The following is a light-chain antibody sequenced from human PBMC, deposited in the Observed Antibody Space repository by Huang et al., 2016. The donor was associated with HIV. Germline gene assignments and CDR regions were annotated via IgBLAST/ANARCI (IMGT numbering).Light chain of an antibody. Sequence: VMTQSPASLSASPGARVTLSCRASQGVSTNLAWYQQKPGQAPTLLMFGASTRATGTPPRFSGSGSVTDFKLTITSLQSSDSAIYYCQQYNDWPPLTFGGGTKVEI. CDR2: GAS. J-gene: IGKJ4*01. V-gene: IGKV3D-15*01. CDR1: QGVSTN. CDR3: QQYNDWPPLT.